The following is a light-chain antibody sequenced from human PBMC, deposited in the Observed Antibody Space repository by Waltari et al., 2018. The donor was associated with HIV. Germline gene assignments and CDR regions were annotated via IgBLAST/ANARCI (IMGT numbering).Light chain of an antibody. CDR2: GAS. CDR1: QSVSSN. V-gene: IGKV3-15*01. Sequence: SCRASQSVSSNLAWYQQKPGQAPRLLIYGASTRATGIPARFSGSGSGTEFTLTISSLQSEDFAVYSCQQYNDWPFTFGPGTKVDMK. CDR3: QQYNDWPFT. J-gene: IGKJ3*01.